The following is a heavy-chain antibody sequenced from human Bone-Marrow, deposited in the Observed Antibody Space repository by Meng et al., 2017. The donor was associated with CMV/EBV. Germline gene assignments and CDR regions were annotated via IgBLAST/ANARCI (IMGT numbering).Heavy chain of an antibody. J-gene: IGHJ4*02. Sequence: SETLSLTCTVSGDSFSTYYWSWIRQPPGKGLEWIGYIYYSGSTNYNPSLKSRVTISVDTSKNQFSLKLSSVTAADTAVYYCARGVNSWFLGYWGQGTLVTVSS. CDR2: IYYSGST. CDR1: GDSFSTYY. V-gene: IGHV4-59*01. D-gene: IGHD3-3*01. CDR3: ARGVNSWFLGY.